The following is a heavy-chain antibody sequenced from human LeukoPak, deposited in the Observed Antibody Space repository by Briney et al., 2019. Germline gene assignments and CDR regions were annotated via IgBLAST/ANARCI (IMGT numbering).Heavy chain of an antibody. Sequence: SETLSLTCTVSGGSISSSSYYWGWIRQPPGKGLEWIGSIYYSGSTYYNPSLKSRVTISVDTSKNQFSLKLSSVTAADTAVYYCARRPSTIFGVAPDYWGQGTLVTVSS. J-gene: IGHJ4*02. D-gene: IGHD3-3*01. CDR3: ARRPSTIFGVAPDY. CDR2: IYYSGST. V-gene: IGHV4-39*01. CDR1: GGSISSSSYY.